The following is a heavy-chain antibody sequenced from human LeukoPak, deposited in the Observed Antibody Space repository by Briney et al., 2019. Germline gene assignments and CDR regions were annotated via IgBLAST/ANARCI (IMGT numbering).Heavy chain of an antibody. Sequence: GGSLRLSCAASGFTFDDYAMHWVRQAPGKGLEWVSGISWNRGSIGYADSVKGRFTISRDNAKNSLYLQMNSLRAEDTALYYCAKDIHYGGNSATFDIWGQGTMVTVSS. V-gene: IGHV3-9*01. J-gene: IGHJ3*02. CDR1: GFTFDDYA. CDR3: AKDIHYGGNSATFDI. CDR2: ISWNRGSI. D-gene: IGHD4-23*01.